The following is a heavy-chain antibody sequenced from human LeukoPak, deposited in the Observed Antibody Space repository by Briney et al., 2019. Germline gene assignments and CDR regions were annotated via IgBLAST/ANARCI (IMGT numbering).Heavy chain of an antibody. CDR2: IYHGGST. V-gene: IGHV4-38-2*02. CDR3: ARRHAPYYYGSGSYYARWFDP. D-gene: IGHD3-10*01. CDR1: GYSISSGYY. Sequence: SETLSLTCTVSGYSISSGYYWGWIRQPPGKGLEWIGRIYHGGSTYYNPSLKSRVTISVDTSKNQFSLKLSSVTAADTAVYYCARRHAPYYYGSGSYYARWFDPWGQGTLVTVSS. J-gene: IGHJ5*02.